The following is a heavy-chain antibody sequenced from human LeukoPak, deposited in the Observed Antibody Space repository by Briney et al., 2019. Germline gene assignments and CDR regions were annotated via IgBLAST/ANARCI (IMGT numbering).Heavy chain of an antibody. CDR1: GYSISSGYY. J-gene: IGHJ4*02. Sequence: PSETLSLTCTVSGYSISSGYYWGWIRQPPGKGREWIGSIYHSGSTYYNPSLKSRVTISVDTSKNQFSLKLSSVTAADTAVYYCARDGSYYDSSGHFDYWGQGTLVTVSS. V-gene: IGHV4-38-2*02. CDR3: ARDGSYYDSSGHFDY. D-gene: IGHD3-22*01. CDR2: IYHSGST.